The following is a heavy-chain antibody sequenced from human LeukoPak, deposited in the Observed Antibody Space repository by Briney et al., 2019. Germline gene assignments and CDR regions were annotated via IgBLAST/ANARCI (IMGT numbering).Heavy chain of an antibody. CDR2: IFYSGGT. J-gene: IGHJ4*02. V-gene: IGHV4-39*07. CDR1: GGSINTPNYY. CDR3: ARFSSRAAAFDY. D-gene: IGHD6-13*01. Sequence: SETLSLTCTVSGGSINTPNYYWGWIRQTPGKGLEWIGNIFYSGGTYYNPSLKSRVTMSVDTSKNQFSLKLSSVTAADTAVYYCARFSSRAAAFDYWGQGTLVTVSS.